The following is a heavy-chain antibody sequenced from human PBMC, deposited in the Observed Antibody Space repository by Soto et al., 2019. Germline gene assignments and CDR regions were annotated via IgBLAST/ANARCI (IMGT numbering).Heavy chain of an antibody. V-gene: IGHV3-48*02. D-gene: IGHD3-9*01. CDR1: GFTFSTFS. Sequence: EVQLVESGGGSVQPGGSLSLSCAASGFTFSTFSMNWVRQAPGWGLKWISYISGGGRPISYADSVKCRFTISRDNAKNSLYLQIDSLKDEDTTVNYCARDLGWDFESWSPGTMVSVSS. CDR3: ARDLGWDFES. J-gene: IGHJ4*02. CDR2: ISGGGRPI.